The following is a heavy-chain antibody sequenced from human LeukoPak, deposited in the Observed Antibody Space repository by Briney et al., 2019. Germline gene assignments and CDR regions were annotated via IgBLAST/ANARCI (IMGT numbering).Heavy chain of an antibody. CDR1: GYSISRGYY. CDR3: ARDWGFGDSEDWFDP. CDR2: VHHTGST. D-gene: IGHD3-10*01. V-gene: IGHV4-38-2*02. J-gene: IGHJ5*02. Sequence: SSETLSLTCNVSGYSISRGYYWGWIRQPPGKGLEWIGSVHHTGSTYYNPSLRSRVSISADKSTNHISLEVTSVTAADTAVYYCARDWGFGDSEDWFDPWGQGTLVTVSS.